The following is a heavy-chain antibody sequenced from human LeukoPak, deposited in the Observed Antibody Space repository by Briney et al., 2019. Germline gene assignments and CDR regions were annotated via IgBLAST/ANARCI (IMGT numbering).Heavy chain of an antibody. D-gene: IGHD1-26*01. J-gene: IGHJ6*03. V-gene: IGHV1-2*02. CDR1: GYTFTSYG. CDR2: INPNSGGT. Sequence: ASVKVSCKASGYTFTSYGISWVRQAPGQGLEWMGWINPNSGGTNYAQKFQGRVTMTRDTTISTAYMELSRLRSDDTAVYYCAASYDYYYYYYMDVWGKGTTVTISS. CDR3: AASYDYYYYYYMDV.